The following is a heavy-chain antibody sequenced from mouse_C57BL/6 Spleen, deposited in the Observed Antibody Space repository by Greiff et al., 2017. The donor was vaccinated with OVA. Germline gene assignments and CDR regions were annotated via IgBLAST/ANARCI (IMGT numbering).Heavy chain of an antibody. CDR3: ARDLLYWYFDV. V-gene: IGHV3-6*01. D-gene: IGHD2-10*01. J-gene: IGHJ1*03. CDR1: GYSITSGYY. CDR2: ISYDGSN. Sequence: EVHLVESGPGLVKPSQSLSLTCSVTGYSITSGYYWNWIRQFPGNKLEWMGYISYDGSNNYNPSLKNRISITRDTSKNQFFLKLNSVTTEDTATYYCARDLLYWYFDVWGTGTTVTVSS.